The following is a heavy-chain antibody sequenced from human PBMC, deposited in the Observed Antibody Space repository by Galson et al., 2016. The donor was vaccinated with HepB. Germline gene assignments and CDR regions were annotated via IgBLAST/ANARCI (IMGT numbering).Heavy chain of an antibody. V-gene: IGHV5-51*01. J-gene: IGHJ4*02. CDR2: LYPGDSDI. D-gene: IGHD3-22*01. CDR3: ARQVGDSSGLDYFDY. CDR1: GFSLTSYW. Sequence: QSGAEVKKPGESLKISCKGSGFSLTSYWIGWVRQMPGKGLEWMGILYPGDSDIKYSPSFQGQVTMSVDKSIKTAYLQCSSLKASDTAMYYCARQVGDSSGLDYFDYWGQGTLVTVSS.